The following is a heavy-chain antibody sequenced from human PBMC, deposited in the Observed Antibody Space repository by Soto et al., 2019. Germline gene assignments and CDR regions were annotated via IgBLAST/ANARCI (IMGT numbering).Heavy chain of an antibody. Sequence: GGSLRLSCAASGFTLSSYAMSWVRQAPGKGLEWVSGISGSGGSTYYADSVKGRFTISRDSSKNTLYLQMNSLRAEDTAVYYCAKDRVTVVGYDAFDIWGQGTMVTVSS. CDR2: ISGSGGST. D-gene: IGHD6-19*01. V-gene: IGHV3-23*01. CDR3: AKDRVTVVGYDAFDI. CDR1: GFTLSSYA. J-gene: IGHJ3*02.